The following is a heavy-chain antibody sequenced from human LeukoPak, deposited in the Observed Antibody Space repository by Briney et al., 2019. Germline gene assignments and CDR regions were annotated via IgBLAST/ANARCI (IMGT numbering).Heavy chain of an antibody. Sequence: PGGSLRLSCAASGFTFDDYAMHWVRQAPGKGLEWVSGISWSSDNIDYADSVKGRFTISRDNAKNSLYLQMNSLRVEDTAVYYCTTDLGDYGDYIRAWGQGTLVTVSS. D-gene: IGHD4-17*01. J-gene: IGHJ4*02. CDR2: ISWSSDNI. CDR1: GFTFDDYA. V-gene: IGHV3-9*01. CDR3: TTDLGDYGDYIRA.